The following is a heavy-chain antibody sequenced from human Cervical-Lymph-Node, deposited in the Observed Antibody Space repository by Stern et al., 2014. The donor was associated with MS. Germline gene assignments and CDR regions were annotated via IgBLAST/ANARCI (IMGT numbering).Heavy chain of an antibody. CDR1: GYTFTDYY. V-gene: IGHV1-2*04. Sequence: QVQLGQSGAEVKKSGASVKVSCKASGYTFTDYYVHWVRQAPGQGLEWMGGVNPDSGSTKYAQRYQDSVTMTRDTSISTAYMELTRLRSDDTAVYYCARAYGSGTFLGMDVWGQGTTVIVSS. J-gene: IGHJ6*02. CDR2: VNPDSGST. CDR3: ARAYGSGTFLGMDV. D-gene: IGHD3-10*01.